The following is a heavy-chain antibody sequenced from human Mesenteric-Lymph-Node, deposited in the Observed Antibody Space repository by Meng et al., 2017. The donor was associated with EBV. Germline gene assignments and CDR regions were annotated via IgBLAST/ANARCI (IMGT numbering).Heavy chain of an antibody. CDR2: TGDSASAT. V-gene: IGHV3-23*01. CDR1: GCTFNNYA. Sequence: VRLLWAGVGFVRPGGSVSFSFAAFGCTFNNYAMTWVRQAPGKGLEWVSTTGDSASATHSADSVKGRFTISRDNSKTTVYLQMNILRAEDTAVYYCANGNLGWGQGTLVTVSS. J-gene: IGHJ4*02. CDR3: ANGNLG. D-gene: IGHD3-16*01.